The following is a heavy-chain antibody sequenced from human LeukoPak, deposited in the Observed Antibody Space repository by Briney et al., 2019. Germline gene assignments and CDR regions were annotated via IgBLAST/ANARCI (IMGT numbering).Heavy chain of an antibody. CDR1: GFTFSSYA. CDR2: ISTDGGST. V-gene: IGHV3-64*01. D-gene: IGHD6-19*01. J-gene: IGHJ4*02. Sequence: PGGSLRLSCAASGFTFSSYAMHWVRQAPGKGLEYVSSISTDGGSTYYANSVKGRFTISRDNSKNTLYLQMGSLRAEDMAVYYCARLPSTGFSSGWYQISGSFDYWGQGTLVTVS. CDR3: ARLPSTGFSSGWYQISGSFDY.